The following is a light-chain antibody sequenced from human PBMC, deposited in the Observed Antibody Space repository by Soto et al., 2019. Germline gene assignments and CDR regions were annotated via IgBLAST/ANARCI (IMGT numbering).Light chain of an antibody. CDR1: SSDVGSYNL. J-gene: IGLJ3*02. CDR2: EGS. CDR3: CSYAGSSTWV. V-gene: IGLV2-23*01. Sequence: QSALTQPASVSGSPGQSITISCTGTSSDVGSYNLVSWYQQQPGKAPKLMIYEGSKRPSGVSNRFSGSKSGNTASLTISGLQAEDEADYCCCSYAGSSTWVFGGGTKLTVL.